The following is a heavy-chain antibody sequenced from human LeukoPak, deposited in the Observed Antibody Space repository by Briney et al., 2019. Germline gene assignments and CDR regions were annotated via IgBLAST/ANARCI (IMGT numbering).Heavy chain of an antibody. CDR2: INHSGST. CDR3: ARVRRTPDFWGGYTQRRFDY. V-gene: IGHV4-34*01. D-gene: IGHD3-3*01. Sequence: SETLSLTCAVYGGSFSGYYWSWIRQPPGKGLEWIGEINHSGSTNYNPSLKSRVTISVDTSKNQFSLKLSSVTAADTAVYYCARVRRTPDFWGGYTQRRFDYWGQGTLVTVSS. CDR1: GGSFSGYY. J-gene: IGHJ4*02.